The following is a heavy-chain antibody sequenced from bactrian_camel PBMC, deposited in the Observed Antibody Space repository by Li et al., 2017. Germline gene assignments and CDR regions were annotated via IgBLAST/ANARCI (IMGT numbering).Heavy chain of an antibody. V-gene: IGHV3S60*01. D-gene: IGHD1*01. CDR2: ISSDGTT. CDR3: ATTETSYSLGPFCPWNSKYNY. Sequence: VQLVESGGGSVQIGGSLRLSCTASGFTIDDSDMGWYRQAPGNECELVSTISSDGTTYYADSVKGRFTISRDNAKNTVYLQMNSLKPGDTAAYYCATTETSYSLGPFCPWNSKYNYYGQGTQVTVS. CDR1: GFTIDDSD. J-gene: IGHJ4*01.